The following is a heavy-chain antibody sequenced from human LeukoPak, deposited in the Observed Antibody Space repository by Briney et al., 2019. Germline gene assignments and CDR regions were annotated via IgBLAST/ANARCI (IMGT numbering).Heavy chain of an antibody. D-gene: IGHD2-2*02. Sequence: ASVKVSCKVSGYTLTELSMHWVRQAPGQGLEWMGIINPSGGSTSYAQKFQGRVTMTRDTSTSTVYMELSSLRSEDTAVYYCARDRDIVVVPAAIPYPDAFDIWGQGTMVTVSS. CDR3: ARDRDIVVVPAAIPYPDAFDI. CDR2: INPSGGST. J-gene: IGHJ3*02. V-gene: IGHV1-46*03. CDR1: GYTLTELS.